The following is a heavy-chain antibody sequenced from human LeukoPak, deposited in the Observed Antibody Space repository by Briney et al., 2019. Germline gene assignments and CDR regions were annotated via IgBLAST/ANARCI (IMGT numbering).Heavy chain of an antibody. CDR1: GFTVSSNY. V-gene: IGHV3-53*01. CDR2: IYSGGST. J-gene: IGHJ3*02. D-gene: IGHD3-22*01. CDR3: ASYYYDSSGPRIRQAFDI. Sequence: GGSLRLSCAASGFTVSSNYMSWVRQAPGKGLEWVSVIYSGGSTYYADSVKGRSTISRDNSKNTLYLQMNSLRAEDTAVYYCASYYYDSSGPRIRQAFDIWGQGTMVTVSS.